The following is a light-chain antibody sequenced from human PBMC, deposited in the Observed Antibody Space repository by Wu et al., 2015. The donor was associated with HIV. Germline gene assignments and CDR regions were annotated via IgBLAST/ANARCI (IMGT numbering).Light chain of an antibody. V-gene: IGKV3-15*01. J-gene: IGKJ2*03. CDR2: DAS. CDR3: QQYNNWPPYS. CDR1: QSVSSN. Sequence: EIVLTQSPATLSVSPGERATLSCRASQSVSSNLAWYQQKPGQAPRLLIYDASTTATGIPARFSGSGSGTDFTLTINSMQSEDFAVYYCQQYNNWPPYSFGQGTKLEIK.